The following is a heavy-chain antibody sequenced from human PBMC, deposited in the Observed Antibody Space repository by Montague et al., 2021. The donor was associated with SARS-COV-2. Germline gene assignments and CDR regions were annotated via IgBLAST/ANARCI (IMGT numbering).Heavy chain of an antibody. V-gene: IGHV4-59*01. CDR1: GGSISSYH. J-gene: IGHJ4*02. CDR3: AGGRRITFGGVIGWYSTLDY. CDR2: IYYTGST. D-gene: IGHD3-16*02. Sequence: SETLSLTCTVSGGSISSYHWSWIRQPPGKGLERIGYIYYTGSTHYNPTLKSRVTISVDTSKNQFYLTLSSVTAADTAVYYCAGGRRITFGGVIGWYSTLDYWGQGTLVTVSS.